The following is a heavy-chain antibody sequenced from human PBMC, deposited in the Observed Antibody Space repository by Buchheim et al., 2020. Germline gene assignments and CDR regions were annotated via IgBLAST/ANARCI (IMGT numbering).Heavy chain of an antibody. CDR1: GGSISSSSYY. CDR2: IYYSGST. Sequence: QLQLQESGPGLVKPSETLSLTCTVSGGSISSSSYYWGWIRQPPGKGLEWIGSIYYSGSTYYNPSLKSRVTLSVDTSKNQFSLKLSSVTAADTAVYYCVVVVGRGPNWFDPWGQGTL. J-gene: IGHJ5*02. CDR3: VVVVGRGPNWFDP. V-gene: IGHV4-39*01. D-gene: IGHD2-15*01.